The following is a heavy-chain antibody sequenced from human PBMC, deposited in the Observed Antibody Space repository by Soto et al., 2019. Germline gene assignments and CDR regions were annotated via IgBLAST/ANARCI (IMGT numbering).Heavy chain of an antibody. V-gene: IGHV3-30*03. CDR3: ARDRYSGYDYYYFGMDV. CDR2: ITYAGNNK. J-gene: IGHJ6*02. D-gene: IGHD5-12*01. Sequence: GGSLRLSCAASGFTFSTYGMHWVRQAPGKGLEWVAVITYAGNNKYYADSVKGRFTISRDNSKNTLYLQMNSLRAEDTAIYFCARDRYSGYDYYYFGMDVWGQVTTVTVSS. CDR1: GFTFSTYG.